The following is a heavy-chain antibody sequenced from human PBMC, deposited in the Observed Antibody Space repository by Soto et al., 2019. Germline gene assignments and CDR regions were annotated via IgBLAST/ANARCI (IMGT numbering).Heavy chain of an antibody. J-gene: IGHJ6*02. CDR3: AREDIAVARYYYYGMDV. V-gene: IGHV1-2*04. CDR1: GYTFTGYY. D-gene: IGHD6-19*01. CDR2: INPNSGGT. Sequence: ASVKVSCKASGYTFTGYYMHLVRQAPGQGLEWMGWINPNSGGTNYAQKFQGWVTMTRDTSISTAYMELSRLRSDDTAVYYYAREDIAVARYYYYGMDVWGQGTTVTVSS.